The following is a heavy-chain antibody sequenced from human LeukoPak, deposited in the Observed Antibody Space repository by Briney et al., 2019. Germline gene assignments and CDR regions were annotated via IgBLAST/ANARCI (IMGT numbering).Heavy chain of an antibody. D-gene: IGHD2-15*01. CDR2: IIPIFGTA. CDR3: ARDYRDVCSGGSCYSSDY. V-gene: IGHV1-69*13. Sequence: SVKVSCKASGGTFSSYAISWVRQAPGQGLEWMGGIIPIFGTANYAQKFQGRVTITADESTSTAYMEPSSLRSEDTAVYYCARDYRDVCSGGSCYSSDYWGQGTLVTVSS. J-gene: IGHJ4*02. CDR1: GGTFSSYA.